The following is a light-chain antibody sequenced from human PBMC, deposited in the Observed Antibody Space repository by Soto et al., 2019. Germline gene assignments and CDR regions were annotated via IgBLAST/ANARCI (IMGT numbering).Light chain of an antibody. CDR2: DNN. CDR1: TTDIANYNH. J-gene: IGLJ2*01. CDR3: WSYESGPTGYFI. V-gene: IGLV2-23*01. Sequence: QSALTQPASVSGSPGQSITISCTGTTTDIANYNHVSWYQQHPGKVPKLIIHDNNNRPSGISDRFSGSKSGTTASLTISALQAEDEADYYCWSYESGPTGYFIFGGGTKVTVL.